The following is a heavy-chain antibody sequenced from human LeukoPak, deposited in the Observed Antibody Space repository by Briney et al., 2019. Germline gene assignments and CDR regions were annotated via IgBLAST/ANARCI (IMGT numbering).Heavy chain of an antibody. CDR1: GGSISSYY. CDR2: IYYSGST. V-gene: IGHV4-59*08. CDR3: ARTTTVTTSFDY. D-gene: IGHD4-17*01. J-gene: IGHJ4*02. Sequence: SETLSLTCTVSGGSISSYYWSWIRQPSGKGLEWIGYIYYSGSTNYNPSLKSRVTISVDTSKNQFSLKLSSVTAADTAVYYCARTTTVTTSFDYWGQGTLVTVSS.